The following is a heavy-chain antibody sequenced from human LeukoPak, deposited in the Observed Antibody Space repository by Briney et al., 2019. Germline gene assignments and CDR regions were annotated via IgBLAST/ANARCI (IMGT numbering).Heavy chain of an antibody. D-gene: IGHD6-6*01. CDR2: ISFDGSNK. Sequence: GGSLRLSCAASGFTVSSNYMSWVRQAPGKGLEWVAVISFDGSNKYYADPVKGRFTISRDNSKNTLYLQMNSLRAEDTAVYYCAKDLEQLNPNYYYGMDVWGQGTTVTVSS. CDR1: GFTVSSNY. CDR3: AKDLEQLNPNYYYGMDV. V-gene: IGHV3-30*18. J-gene: IGHJ6*02.